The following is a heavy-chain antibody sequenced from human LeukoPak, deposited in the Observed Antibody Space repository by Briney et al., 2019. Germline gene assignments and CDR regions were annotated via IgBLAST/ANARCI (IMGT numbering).Heavy chain of an antibody. Sequence: GGSLTLSCAASGFTFSNAWMNWVRQARGKGLEWVGHIRSETDGGTTDYAAPVRGRFSISRDDSKSTLYLQMNSLKTEDTAVYYCTTATFHWGQGNLVTVPS. CDR3: TTATFH. CDR2: IRSETDGGTT. D-gene: IGHD2/OR15-2a*01. J-gene: IGHJ1*01. V-gene: IGHV3-15*01. CDR1: GFTFSNAW.